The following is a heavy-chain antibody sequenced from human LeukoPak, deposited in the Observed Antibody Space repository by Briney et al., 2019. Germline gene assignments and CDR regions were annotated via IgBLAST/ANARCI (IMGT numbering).Heavy chain of an antibody. D-gene: IGHD6-19*01. Sequence: ASVQVSCNASGYTFTIYGISWVRPAPGQGLEWMGWISAYNGNTNYAQKLQGRVTMTTDTSTSTAYMELRSLRSDDTAVYYCARDEGKQWPPTCWGQGTLVTVSS. V-gene: IGHV1-18*01. J-gene: IGHJ4*02. CDR2: ISAYNGNT. CDR3: ARDEGKQWPPTC. CDR1: GYTFTIYG.